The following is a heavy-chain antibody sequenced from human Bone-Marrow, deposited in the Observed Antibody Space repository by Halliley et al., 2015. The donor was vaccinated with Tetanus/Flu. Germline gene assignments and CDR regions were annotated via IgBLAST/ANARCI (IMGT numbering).Heavy chain of an antibody. D-gene: IGHD6-19*01. J-gene: IGHJ5*02. CDR3: AREVDNSGWWAWFDP. CDR1: GDSVLNKSVA. CDR2: TYYRSKWYN. Sequence: LVKPTQTLSVTCGISGDSVLNKSVAWNWIRQSPTRGLEWLGRTYYRSKWYNDFAVSVSSRINISPDTSKNQFSLEMDSVTPDGLAVYYCAREVDNSGWWAWFDPGGQGTLVTVSS. V-gene: IGHV6-1*01.